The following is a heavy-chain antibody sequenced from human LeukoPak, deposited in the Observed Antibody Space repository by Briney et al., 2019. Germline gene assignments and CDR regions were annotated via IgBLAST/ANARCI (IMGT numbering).Heavy chain of an antibody. Sequence: ASVKVSCKASGYTFTGYYMHWVRQAPGQGLEWMGWINPNSGGTNYAQKFQGWVTMTRDTSIGTAYMELSRLRSDDTAVYYCATSAGESYYYGMDVWGQGTTVTVSS. D-gene: IGHD6-13*01. J-gene: IGHJ6*02. V-gene: IGHV1-2*04. CDR1: GYTFTGYY. CDR3: ATSAGESYYYGMDV. CDR2: INPNSGGT.